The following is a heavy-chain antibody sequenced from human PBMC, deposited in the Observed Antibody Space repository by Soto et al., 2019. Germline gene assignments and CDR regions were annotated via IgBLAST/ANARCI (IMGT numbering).Heavy chain of an antibody. V-gene: IGHV3-49*05. CDR2: IRSKAYGGTT. Sequence: EVQLVESGGGLVKPGRSLRLSCTASGFTFGDYAMSWFRQAPGKGLEWVGFIRSKAYGGTTEYAASVKGRFTISRDDSKSIAYLQMNSLKTEDTAVYYCTRDLNIVVVVAATRYYYGMDVWGQGTTVTVSS. D-gene: IGHD2-15*01. CDR3: TRDLNIVVVVAATRYYYGMDV. CDR1: GFTFGDYA. J-gene: IGHJ6*02.